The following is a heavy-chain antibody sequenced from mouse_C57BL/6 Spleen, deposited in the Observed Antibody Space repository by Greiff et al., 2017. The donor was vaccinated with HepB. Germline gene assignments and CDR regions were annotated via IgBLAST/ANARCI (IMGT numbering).Heavy chain of an antibody. V-gene: IGHV1-42*01. CDR2: INPSTGGT. Sequence: EVQLQQSGPELVKPGASVKISCKASGYSFTGYYMNWVKQSPEKSLEWIGEINPSTGGTTYNQKFKAKATLTVDKSSSTAYMQLKSLTSEDSAVYYCARWSYDGYYVDAMDYWGQGTSVTVSS. CDR1: GYSFTGYY. D-gene: IGHD2-3*01. J-gene: IGHJ4*01. CDR3: ARWSYDGYYVDAMDY.